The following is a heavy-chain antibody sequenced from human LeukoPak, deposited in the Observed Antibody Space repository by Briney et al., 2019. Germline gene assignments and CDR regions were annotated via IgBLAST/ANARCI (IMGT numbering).Heavy chain of an antibody. D-gene: IGHD2-15*01. J-gene: IGHJ4*02. CDR1: GDSVSSSSAA. Sequence: SQTLSLTCAISGDSVSSSSAAWNWIRQSPSRGLEWLGRTYYRSKWYNDYAVSVKSRITIKPETSKNQCSLQLNSVTPEDTAVYYCARARCSGGSCYLDYWGQGTLVTVSS. CDR3: ARARCSGGSCYLDY. CDR2: TYYRSKWYN. V-gene: IGHV6-1*01.